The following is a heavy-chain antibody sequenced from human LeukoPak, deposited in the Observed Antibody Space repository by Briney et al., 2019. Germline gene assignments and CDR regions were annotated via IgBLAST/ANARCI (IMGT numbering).Heavy chain of an antibody. CDR3: AKRSPGDAFDI. J-gene: IGHJ3*02. Sequence: PGGSLRLSCAASGFTFSTYGMTWVRQAPGKGLEWISAISGSGGGTYYADSVKGRFTISRDNSKNTLFFQMNSLRAEDTAVYYCAKRSPGDAFDIWGQGTMVTASS. CDR2: ISGSGGGT. D-gene: IGHD3-10*01. V-gene: IGHV3-23*01. CDR1: GFTFSTYG.